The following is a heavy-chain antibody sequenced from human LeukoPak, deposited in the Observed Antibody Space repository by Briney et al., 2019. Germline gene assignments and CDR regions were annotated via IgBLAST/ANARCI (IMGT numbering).Heavy chain of an antibody. CDR1: GYSFTGYW. CDR2: IYPGDSDT. V-gene: IGHV5-51*01. J-gene: IGHJ4*02. Sequence: GESLKISCKGSGYSFTGYWIGWVRQMPGKGLEWMGIIYPGDSDTRYSPSFQGQVTISADKSISTAYLQWSSLKASDTAMYYCARPYYYDSSGYYFFDYWGQGTLVTVSS. CDR3: ARPYYYDSSGYYFFDY. D-gene: IGHD3-22*01.